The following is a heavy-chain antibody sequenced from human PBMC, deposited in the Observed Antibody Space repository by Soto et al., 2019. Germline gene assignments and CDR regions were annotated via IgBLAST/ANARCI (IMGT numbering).Heavy chain of an antibody. CDR2: ISGGGSSP. CDR1: GFTFSNYA. D-gene: IGHD4-17*01. Sequence: EVQLLESGGGLVQPGASLRLSCAASGFTFSNYAMTWVRQAPGKGLEWVSAISGGGSSPFYADSVKGRFTISRDNSKNTLYLQMNSLRAEDTAIYYCAKRRDYGDYRDRWVSGYWGQGTLVTVSS. V-gene: IGHV3-23*01. CDR3: AKRRDYGDYRDRWVSGY. J-gene: IGHJ4*02.